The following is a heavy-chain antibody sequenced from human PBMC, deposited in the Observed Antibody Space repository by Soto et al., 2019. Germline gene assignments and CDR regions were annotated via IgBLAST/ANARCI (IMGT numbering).Heavy chain of an antibody. V-gene: IGHV3-23*01. Sequence: EVQLLESGGGLVQPGGSLRLSCAASGFTFSSFAMSWVRQAPGKGLEWVSAISGSGGSTLYADSVKGRFTISRDNSKNTLYLQMNSLRAEDTAVYYCAKDATLRGSGNYGTVIIFDYWGQGTLVTVSS. J-gene: IGHJ4*02. CDR1: GFTFSSFA. CDR3: AKDATLRGSGNYGTVIIFDY. D-gene: IGHD3-10*01. CDR2: ISGSGGST.